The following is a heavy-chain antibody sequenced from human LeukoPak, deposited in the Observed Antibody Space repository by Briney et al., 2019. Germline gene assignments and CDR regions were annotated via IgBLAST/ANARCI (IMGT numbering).Heavy chain of an antibody. V-gene: IGHV4-59*01. Sequence: PSETLSLTCTVSGDSISSYYWSWIRQPPEKGLEWIGYIYYSGSTNYNPSLKSRVTISVDTSKTQFSLKMHSVTAADTAVYYCARLQRITMAGPDYWYFDLWGRGTLVTVSS. CDR2: IYYSGST. CDR1: GDSISSYY. J-gene: IGHJ2*01. D-gene: IGHD3-10*01. CDR3: ARLQRITMAGPDYWYFDL.